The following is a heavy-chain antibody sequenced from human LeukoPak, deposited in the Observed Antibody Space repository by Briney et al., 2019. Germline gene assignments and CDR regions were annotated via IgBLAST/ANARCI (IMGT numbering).Heavy chain of an antibody. CDR3: ARRWNYGRNYYIDV. J-gene: IGHJ6*03. CDR1: GGSFSNYY. Sequence: SETLSLTCSVYGGSFSNYYWSWIRQPPGKGREWIGEINDSGRINYNPSLMSRLTVSVDTSKNQFSLPLTSATATGTAVYYCARRWNYGRNYYIDVWGNGATVSVSS. D-gene: IGHD1-7*01. CDR2: INDSGRI. V-gene: IGHV4-34*01.